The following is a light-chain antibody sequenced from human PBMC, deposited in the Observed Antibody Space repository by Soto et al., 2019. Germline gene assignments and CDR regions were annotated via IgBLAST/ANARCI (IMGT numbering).Light chain of an antibody. CDR2: GAS. Sequence: EIVMTKSPATLSVSTRERATLSCRASQSVSSNLAWYQQKPGQAPRLLIYGASTRATGIPARFSGSGSGTEFTLTISSLQSEDFAVYYCQQYNNWPAWTFGQGTKVDIK. CDR1: QSVSSN. J-gene: IGKJ1*01. V-gene: IGKV3-15*01. CDR3: QQYNNWPAWT.